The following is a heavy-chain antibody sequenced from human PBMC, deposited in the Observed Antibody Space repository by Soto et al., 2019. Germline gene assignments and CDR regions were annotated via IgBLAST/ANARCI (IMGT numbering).Heavy chain of an antibody. Sequence: QVQVVESGGRVVQPGSSLRLSCAASGFIFNRYAIHWVRQTPDKGREWVAVISKDGSVQYYAYSVRCRFIISRDKSKDTVYLEMNSLRAEDTAVFYCARSRSGAIPDSFGYRGQGTLGTGSS. CDR2: ISKDGSVQ. CDR3: ARSRSGAIPDSFGY. CDR1: GFIFNRYA. J-gene: IGHJ4*02. D-gene: IGHD3-3*01. V-gene: IGHV3-30-3*01.